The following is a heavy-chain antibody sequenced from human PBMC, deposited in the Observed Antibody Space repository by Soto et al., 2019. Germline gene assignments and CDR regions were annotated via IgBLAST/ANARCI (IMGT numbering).Heavy chain of an antibody. Sequence: QVQLVQSGAEVKKPGASVKVSCKASGNTFTSYDINWVRQATGHGLEWMGWINPNSGNIGYAQKFQGRVTMTRDTAIRTAYREVRRLRSDDTAVEYCARGRAAGSYYLLDYWGQGTLVTVSS. J-gene: IGHJ4*02. CDR1: GNTFTSYD. D-gene: IGHD3-10*01. V-gene: IGHV1-8*01. CDR2: INPNSGNI. CDR3: ARGRAAGSYYLLDY.